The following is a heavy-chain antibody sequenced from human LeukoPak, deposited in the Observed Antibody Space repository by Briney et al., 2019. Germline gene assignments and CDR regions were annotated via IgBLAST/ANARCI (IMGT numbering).Heavy chain of an antibody. J-gene: IGHJ3*02. CDR2: TFYSGST. V-gene: IGHV4-59*01. CDR1: GDSIKSFY. D-gene: IGHD5-12*01. CDR3: AREARYSGYGNDPFDI. Sequence: SETLSLTCTVSGDSIKSFYWSWIRQPPGKGLEWIGQTFYSGSTNYNPSLKSRVAISLDTSKNQVFLKVNSVTSADTAVYYCAREARYSGYGNDPFDIWGQGTMVTVSS.